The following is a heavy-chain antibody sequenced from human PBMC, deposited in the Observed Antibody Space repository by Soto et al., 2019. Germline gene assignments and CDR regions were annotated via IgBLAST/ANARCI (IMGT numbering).Heavy chain of an antibody. CDR1: GFTFSDYY. V-gene: IGHV3-11*01. CDR2: ISSSGSTI. D-gene: IGHD2-2*01. CDR3: AREVVPAATFDY. Sequence: GGSLRLSCADSGFTFSDYYMSWIRQAPGKGLEWVSYISSSGSTIYYADSVKGRFTISRDNAKNSLYLQMNSLRAEDTAVYYCAREVVPAATFDYWGQGTLVTVSS. J-gene: IGHJ4*02.